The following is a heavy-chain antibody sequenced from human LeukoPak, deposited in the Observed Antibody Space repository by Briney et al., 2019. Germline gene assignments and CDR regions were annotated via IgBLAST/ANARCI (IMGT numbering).Heavy chain of an antibody. CDR2: IYYSGST. J-gene: IGHJ4*02. D-gene: IGHD2/OR15-2a*01. CDR1: GGSISSSSYY. V-gene: IGHV4-39*07. CDR3: ASYLEEFDY. Sequence: SETLSLTCTVSGGSISSSSYYWGWIRQPPGKGLEWIGSIYYSGSTYYNPSLKSRVTISVDTSKNQFSLKLSSVTAADTAVYYCASYLEEFDYWGQGTLVTVSS.